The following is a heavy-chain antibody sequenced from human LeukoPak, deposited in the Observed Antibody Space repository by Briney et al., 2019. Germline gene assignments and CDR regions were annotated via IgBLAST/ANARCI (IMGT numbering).Heavy chain of an antibody. CDR2: IYYSGST. V-gene: IGHV4-39*01. Sequence: SETLSLTCTVSGGSISSSSYYWGWIRQPPGKGLEWIGSIYYSGSTYYNPSLQSRVTISVDTSKNQFSLKLSSVTAADTAVYYCARHMTMTTLVGAYYYGMDVWGQGTTVTVSS. CDR1: GGSISSSSYY. D-gene: IGHD4-23*01. J-gene: IGHJ6*02. CDR3: ARHMTMTTLVGAYYYGMDV.